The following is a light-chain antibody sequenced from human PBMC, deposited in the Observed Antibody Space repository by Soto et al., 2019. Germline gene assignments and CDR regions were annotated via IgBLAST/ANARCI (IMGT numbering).Light chain of an antibody. V-gene: IGLV2-8*01. CDR1: SSDVGGYDY. Sequence: QSVLTQPPSASGSPGQSVTISCTGTSSDVGGYDYVSWYQQEPGKVPKVMIYEVSQRPSGVPDRYSGSKAGNTAFLTVSGLQAEDEAVYYCSSYAGSSNWVFGGGTKLTVL. J-gene: IGLJ3*02. CDR3: SSYAGSSNWV. CDR2: EVS.